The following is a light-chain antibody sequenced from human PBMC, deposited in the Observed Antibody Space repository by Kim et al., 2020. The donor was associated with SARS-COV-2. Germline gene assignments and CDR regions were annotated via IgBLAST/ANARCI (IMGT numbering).Light chain of an antibody. Sequence: ELTQPPSASGTPGQRVTISCSGSSSNIGSNYVYWYQQLPGTAPKLLIYRNNQRPSGVPDRFSGSKSGTSASLAISGLRSEDEADYYCAAWDDSLSGWVFGGGTKVTVL. J-gene: IGLJ3*02. CDR2: RNN. CDR1: SSNIGSNY. V-gene: IGLV1-47*01. CDR3: AAWDDSLSGWV.